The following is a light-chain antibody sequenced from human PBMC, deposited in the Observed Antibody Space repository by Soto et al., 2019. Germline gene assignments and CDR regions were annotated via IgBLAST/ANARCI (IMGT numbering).Light chain of an antibody. Sequence: DIQMTQSPSTLSASVGDRVTITCRASQGISNWLAWYQQKPGKAPKLVIYRASTLESGVPSRFSGSGSGTEFTLTISSLQPDDFATYFCQQYNSYSGTFGPGTKVDIK. V-gene: IGKV1-5*03. CDR2: RAS. CDR3: QQYNSYSGT. CDR1: QGISNW. J-gene: IGKJ3*01.